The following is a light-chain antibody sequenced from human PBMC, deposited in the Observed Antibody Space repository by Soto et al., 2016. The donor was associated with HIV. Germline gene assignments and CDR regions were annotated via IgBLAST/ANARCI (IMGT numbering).Light chain of an antibody. J-gene: IGLJ2*01. Sequence: SSELTQDPVVSVALGQTVKITCQGDSLRQHYANWYQQQPGQAPKLVIYGKDNRPSGIPDRFSGSFSRSTSADTASLTITGAQAEDEGDYYCSSLDSDGNHVVFGRGTKLTVL. CDR3: SSLDSDGNHVV. CDR2: GKD. CDR1: SLRQHY. V-gene: IGLV3-19*01.